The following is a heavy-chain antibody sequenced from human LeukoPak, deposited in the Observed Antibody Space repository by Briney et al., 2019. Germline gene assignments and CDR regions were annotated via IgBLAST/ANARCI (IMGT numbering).Heavy chain of an antibody. CDR2: ISGDGSGT. D-gene: IGHD5-12*01. V-gene: IGHV3-43*02. CDR3: ATQNPPGSGYYDTYNWFDP. Sequence: PGGSLRLSCTASGFTLDDYFMHWVRQAPGKGLEWVSLISGDGSGTYYADSVKGRFTISRDNSKNSLFLHMSGLRAEDTALYYCATQNPPGSGYYDTYNWFDPWGQGTLVTVAS. CDR1: GFTLDDYF. J-gene: IGHJ5*02.